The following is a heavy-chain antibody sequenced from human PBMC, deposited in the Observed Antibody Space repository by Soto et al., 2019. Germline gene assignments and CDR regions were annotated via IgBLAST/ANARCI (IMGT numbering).Heavy chain of an antibody. CDR3: ARSHIVPRLFMYPYDY. V-gene: IGHV4-34*01. Sequence: SETLSLTCAVYGGSFSDYSWTWIRQPPGKGLEWIGEMNYSGTTYYNPSLKSRVTISVDTSKNQFSLKLSSVTAADTAVYYCARSHIVPRLFMYPYDYWGQGTLVTVSS. CDR1: GGSFSDYS. D-gene: IGHD5-12*01. CDR2: MNYSGTT. J-gene: IGHJ4*02.